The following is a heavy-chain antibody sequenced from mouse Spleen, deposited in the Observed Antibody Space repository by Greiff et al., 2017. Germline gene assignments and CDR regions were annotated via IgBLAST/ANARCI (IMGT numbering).Heavy chain of an antibody. D-gene: IGHD4-1*01. CDR2: ISYDGSN. CDR1: GYSITSGYY. J-gene: IGHJ3*01. V-gene: IGHV3-6*01. Sequence: EVKLVESGPGLVKPSQSLSLTCSVTGYSITSGYYWNWIRQFPGNKLEWMGYISYDGSNNYNPSLKNRISITRDTSKNQFFLKLNSVTTEDTATYYCASNWDVAYWGQGTLVTVSA. CDR3: ASNWDVAY.